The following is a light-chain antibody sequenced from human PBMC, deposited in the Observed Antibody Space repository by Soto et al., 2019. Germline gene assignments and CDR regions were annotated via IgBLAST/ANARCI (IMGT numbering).Light chain of an antibody. J-gene: IGLJ3*02. CDR1: SSDVGGYNY. CDR2: EVS. V-gene: IGLV2-14*01. CDR3: SSHTSSTTWV. Sequence: QSALTQPASVSGSPGQSITISCTGTSSDVGGYNYVSWYQQHPGKAPKVMIYEVSNRPSGVSNRFSGSKSGNTASLTISRRQAEDEADYYCSSHTSSTTWVFGGGTKLTVL.